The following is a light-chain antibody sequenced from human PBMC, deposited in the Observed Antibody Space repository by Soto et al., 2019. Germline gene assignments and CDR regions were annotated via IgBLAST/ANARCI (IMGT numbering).Light chain of an antibody. CDR2: VTS. CDR1: QTVSRSY. V-gene: IGKV3-20*01. CDR3: QQYVDSPLT. Sequence: EIVLTQSPGTLSLSPGERASLSCRASQTVSRSYLAWYQQRPGQAPRLLIYVTSTSATGIPDRFCGSGSGTDFTLTISRLEPEDFAVYYCQQYVDSPLTFGGGTKVEIK. J-gene: IGKJ4*01.